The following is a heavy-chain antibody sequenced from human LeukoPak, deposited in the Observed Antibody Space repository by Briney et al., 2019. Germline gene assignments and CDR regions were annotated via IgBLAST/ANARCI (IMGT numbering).Heavy chain of an antibody. CDR2: ISPDGSDK. CDR3: SGRDSSRNPWAS. CDR1: GFTFNTFW. Sequence: GGSLRLSCAASGFTFNTFWMNWVRLAPGRGLEWLADISPDGSDKYYVDSVRGRLPTSRANGKTLVYLEINSLRVEATPAYYCSGRDSSRNPWASWGQGPLVSVSS. J-gene: IGHJ5*02. V-gene: IGHV3-7*01. D-gene: IGHD2-2*01.